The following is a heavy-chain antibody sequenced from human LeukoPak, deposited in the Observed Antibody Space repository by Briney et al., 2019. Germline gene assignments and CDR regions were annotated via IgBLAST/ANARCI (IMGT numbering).Heavy chain of an antibody. V-gene: IGHV4-59*01. CDR1: GGSISSYY. D-gene: IGHD2-2*02. J-gene: IGHJ5*02. CDR2: IYYSGST. CDR3: ARVVVVPAAIILGRGNWFDP. Sequence: SETLSLTCTVSGGSISSYYWSWIRQPPGKGLEWIGYIYYSGSTNYNPSLKSRVTISVDTSKNQFSLKLSSVTAADTAVYYCARVVVVPAAIILGRGNWFDPWGQGTLVTVSS.